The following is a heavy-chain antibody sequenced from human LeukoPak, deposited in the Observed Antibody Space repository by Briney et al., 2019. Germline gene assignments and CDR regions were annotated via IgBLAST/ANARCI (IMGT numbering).Heavy chain of an antibody. CDR2: INPNSGGT. CDR3: ARGRYYDSSASADWYFDL. Sequence: ASVKVSCKASGYTFTGYYMHWVRQAPGQGLEWMGWINPNSGGTNYAQKFQGWVTMTRDTSISTAYMELSRLRSDDTAVYYCARGRYYDSSASADWYFDLWGRGTLVTVSS. J-gene: IGHJ2*01. V-gene: IGHV1-2*04. CDR1: GYTFTGYY. D-gene: IGHD3-22*01.